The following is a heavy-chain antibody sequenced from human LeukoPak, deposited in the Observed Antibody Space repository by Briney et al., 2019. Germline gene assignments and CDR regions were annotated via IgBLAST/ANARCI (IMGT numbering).Heavy chain of an antibody. CDR1: GFSFGDYA. V-gene: IGHV3-9*01. CDR3: ARAPISGSYSQYFYMDV. D-gene: IGHD3-10*01. J-gene: IGHJ6*03. Sequence: QSGRSLRLSCAASGFSFGDYAMHWVRHAPGKGLEWVSGITWNSDIKAYADAVKGRFTVSRDNAKNSLYLQMNSLRSDDTALYYCARAPISGSYSQYFYMDVWGKGTTVTISS. CDR2: ITWNSDIK.